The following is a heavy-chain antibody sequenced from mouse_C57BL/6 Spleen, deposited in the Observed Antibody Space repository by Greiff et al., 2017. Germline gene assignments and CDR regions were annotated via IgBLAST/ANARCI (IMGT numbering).Heavy chain of an antibody. J-gene: IGHJ1*03. V-gene: IGHV1-69*01. Sequence: QVQLQQPGAELVMPGASVKLSCKASGYTFTSYWMHWVKQRPGQGLEWIGEIDPSDSYTNYNQKFKGKSTLTVDKSSSTAYMQLSSLTSEDSAVYYGAREGDYYGSSKYFDVWGTGTTVTVSS. CDR3: AREGDYYGSSKYFDV. CDR1: GYTFTSYW. D-gene: IGHD1-1*01. CDR2: IDPSDSYT.